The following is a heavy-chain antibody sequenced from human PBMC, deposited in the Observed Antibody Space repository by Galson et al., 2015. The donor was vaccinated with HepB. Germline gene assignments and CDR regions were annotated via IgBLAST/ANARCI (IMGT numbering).Heavy chain of an antibody. CDR1: GYTLTELS. V-gene: IGHV1-24*01. CDR3: ATIPPPKDCGGDCRPWYFDL. J-gene: IGHJ2*01. CDR2: FDPEDGET. Sequence: SVKVSCKVSGYTLTELSMHWVRQAPGKGLEWMGGFDPEDGETIYAQKFQGRVTMTENTSTDTAYMELSSLRSEDTAVYYCATIPPPKDCGGDCRPWYFDLWGRGTLVTVSS. D-gene: IGHD2-21*02.